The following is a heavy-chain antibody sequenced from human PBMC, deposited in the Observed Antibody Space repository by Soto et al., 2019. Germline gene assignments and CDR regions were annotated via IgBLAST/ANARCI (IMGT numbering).Heavy chain of an antibody. Sequence: EVQLLDSGGGLAHPGESLRLSCEASGFTFTLHAMTWLRQAPGKGLQWVSAISRGGSSTYYADSVRGRFTISRDNSQNTVYRQMNHLTDEDTAVYYCARVPEKTGTAWFDPWGQGNLVNVSS. CDR3: ARVPEKTGTAWFDP. V-gene: IGHV3-23*01. CDR1: GFTFTLHA. D-gene: IGHD1-7*01. J-gene: IGHJ5*02. CDR2: ISRGGSST.